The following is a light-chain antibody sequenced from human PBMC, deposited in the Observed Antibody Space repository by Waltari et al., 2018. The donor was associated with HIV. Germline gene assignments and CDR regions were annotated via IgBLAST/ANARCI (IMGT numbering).Light chain of an antibody. CDR1: GLGDKY. CDR3: QAWDSRTHVV. V-gene: IGLV3-1*01. J-gene: IGLJ2*01. CDR2: QDG. Sequence: SYELTQPPSASVSPGQTASITCSGDGLGDKYVSWYQHKPGQSPVLIIYQDGKRPSGIPERFSGSNSGDTATLTISGTQTMDDADYYCQAWDSRTHVVFGGGTKLTVL.